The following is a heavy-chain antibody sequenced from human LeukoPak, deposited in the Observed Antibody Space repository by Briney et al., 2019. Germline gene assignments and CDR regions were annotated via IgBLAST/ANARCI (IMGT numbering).Heavy chain of an antibody. V-gene: IGHV4-30-2*01. CDR2: ISHSVST. CDR1: AGSISSGGYY. D-gene: IGHD6-6*01. Sequence: PSQTLSLTCTVSAGSISSGGYYWSWIRQPPGKGLEWIGYISHSVSTYYTPSTKSRVTISVDTSKNQFSLKLSSVTAADTAVYYCARDPYSSLPDIWGQGTMVTVSS. CDR3: ARDPYSSLPDI. J-gene: IGHJ3*02.